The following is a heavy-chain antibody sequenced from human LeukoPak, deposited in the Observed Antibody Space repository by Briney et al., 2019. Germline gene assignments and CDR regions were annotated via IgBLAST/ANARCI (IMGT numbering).Heavy chain of an antibody. J-gene: IGHJ1*01. CDR1: GFTFSGFG. Sequence: GGSLRLSCAASGFTFSGFGMHWVRQAPGKGLQWVAVISSDGTNKFYADSVAGRLTISRDNSKNTLYLQMTSLRPEDTAVCFCGTEGGARGVDTVRYEYWGQGTLVTVSS. CDR2: ISSDGTNK. D-gene: IGHD2-8*02. V-gene: IGHV3-30*03. CDR3: GTEGGARGVDTVRYEY.